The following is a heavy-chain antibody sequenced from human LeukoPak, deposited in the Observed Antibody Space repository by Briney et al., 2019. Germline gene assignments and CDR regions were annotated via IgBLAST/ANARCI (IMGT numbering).Heavy chain of an antibody. CDR2: INSNGRSI. D-gene: IGHD5-12*01. CDR1: AFTFSTYA. CDR3: RAVATTHDSDN. J-gene: IGHJ4*02. V-gene: IGHV3-64*01. Sequence: PGGSLRLSCVASAFTFSTYAMHWVRQAPGKGLEYVAAINSNGRSIYYARSVKGRFTISRDNSKNTLYLQMGSLRAEDMAVYYCRAVATTHDSDNCGQGTLVTVSS.